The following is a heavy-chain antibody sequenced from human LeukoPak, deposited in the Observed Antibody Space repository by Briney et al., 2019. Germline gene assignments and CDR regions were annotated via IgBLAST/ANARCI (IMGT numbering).Heavy chain of an antibody. Sequence: GGSLRLSCAASGFTLSSYSMNWVRQAPGKGLEWVSAISNNGDYTYYADSVQGRFTISRDNSKSTLCLQMNSLRAEDTAVYYCAKQLGYCSDGSCYFPYWGQGTLVTVSS. V-gene: IGHV3-23*01. J-gene: IGHJ4*02. CDR1: GFTLSSYS. CDR3: AKQLGYCSDGSCYFPY. CDR2: ISNNGDYT. D-gene: IGHD2-15*01.